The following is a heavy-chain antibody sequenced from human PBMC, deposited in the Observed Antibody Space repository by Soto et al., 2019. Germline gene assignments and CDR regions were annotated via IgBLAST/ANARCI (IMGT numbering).Heavy chain of an antibody. CDR2: ISSSGSTI. V-gene: IGHV3-48*03. Sequence: PGGSLRLSCAASGFTFSSYEMNWVRQAPRKGLEWVSYISSSGSTIYYADSVKGRFTISRDNAKNSLYLQMNSLRAEDTAVYYCAAETPKHSYYGMDVWGQGTTVTVSS. CDR3: AAETPKHSYYGMDV. J-gene: IGHJ6*02. CDR1: GFTFSSYE.